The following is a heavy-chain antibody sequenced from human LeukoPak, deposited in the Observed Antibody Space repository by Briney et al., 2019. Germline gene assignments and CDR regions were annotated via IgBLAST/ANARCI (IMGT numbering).Heavy chain of an antibody. Sequence: GGSLRLSCAASGFTVSSNYMSWVRQAPGKGLEWVSVIYSGGSTYYADSVKGRFTISRDNAKNSLYLQMNSLRAEDTALYYCAKDQTYYYDSSGTIFDYWGQGTLVTVSS. D-gene: IGHD3-22*01. J-gene: IGHJ4*02. V-gene: IGHV3-53*05. CDR2: IYSGGST. CDR3: AKDQTYYYDSSGTIFDY. CDR1: GFTVSSNY.